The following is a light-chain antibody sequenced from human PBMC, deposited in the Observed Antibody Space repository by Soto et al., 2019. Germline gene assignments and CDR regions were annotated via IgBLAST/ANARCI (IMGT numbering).Light chain of an antibody. V-gene: IGKV3-20*01. J-gene: IGKJ4*01. CDR2: GAS. CDR1: QSVGRNY. CDR3: QQYATSPLT. Sequence: EIVLTQSPGTLPLSPGERATLSCRASQSVGRNYLAWYQQKPGQAPRLLIYGASSRATGIPNSFSGSGSGTDFTLTISRLEPEDFAVYYCQQYATSPLTFGGGTKVEIK.